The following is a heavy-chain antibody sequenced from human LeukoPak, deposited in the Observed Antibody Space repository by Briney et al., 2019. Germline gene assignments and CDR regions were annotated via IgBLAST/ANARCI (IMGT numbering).Heavy chain of an antibody. CDR3: ARERTYTTLNYYDMDV. CDR2: IWYDGSNK. J-gene: IGHJ6*02. V-gene: IGHV3-33*01. CDR1: GFTFSSYG. D-gene: IGHD3-16*01. Sequence: GGSLRLSCAASGFTFSSYGMHWVRQAPGKGLEWVAVIWYDGSNKYYADSVKGRFTISRDNSKNTLYLQINSLRAEDTAVYFCARERTYTTLNYYDMDVWGQGTTVTVSS.